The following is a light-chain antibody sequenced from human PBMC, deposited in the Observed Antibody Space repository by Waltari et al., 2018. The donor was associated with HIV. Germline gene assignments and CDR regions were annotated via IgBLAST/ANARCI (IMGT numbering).Light chain of an antibody. V-gene: IGLV2-23*02. J-gene: IGLJ3*02. CDR2: EVT. CDR1: SSDICSYNL. Sequence: QSALTQPASVSGSPGQSITFSCTGTSSDICSYNLVSWYQQHPGKAPRLMIYEVTKRPSGVSYRLSGSKSGNTASLTISGLQAEDEADDYGCSFAGSTSWVFGGGTKLTVL. CDR3: CSFAGSTSWV.